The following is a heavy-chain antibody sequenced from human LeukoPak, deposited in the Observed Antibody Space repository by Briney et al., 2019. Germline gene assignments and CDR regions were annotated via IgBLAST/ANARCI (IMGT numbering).Heavy chain of an antibody. J-gene: IGHJ6*02. D-gene: IGHD3-22*01. CDR2: MNPNSGNT. Sequence: GASVKVSCKASGYTFTSYDINWVRQATGQGLEWMGWMNPNSGNTGYAQKFQGRVTMTRNTSISTAYMELSSLRSEDTAVYYCARSQVVIHYYYYYYGMDVWGQGTTVTVSS. V-gene: IGHV1-8*01. CDR1: GYTFTSYD. CDR3: ARSQVVIHYYYYYYGMDV.